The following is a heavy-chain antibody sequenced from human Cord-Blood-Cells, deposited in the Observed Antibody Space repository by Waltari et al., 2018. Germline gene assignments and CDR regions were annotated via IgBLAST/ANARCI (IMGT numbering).Heavy chain of an antibody. CDR2: SKSDGVST. J-gene: IGHJ4*02. V-gene: IGHV3-74*01. CDR1: GFTFSSYW. D-gene: IGHD2-15*01. Sequence: EVQLVESGGGLVQPGGSLRLSCAASGFTFSSYWMHWVRQAPGKGLDGVSRSKSDGVSTRYADPWKGRFTISRDNAKNTLYLQRNSLRAEDTAVYYCARGYCSGGSCYDYWGQETLVTVSS. CDR3: ARGYCSGGSCYDY.